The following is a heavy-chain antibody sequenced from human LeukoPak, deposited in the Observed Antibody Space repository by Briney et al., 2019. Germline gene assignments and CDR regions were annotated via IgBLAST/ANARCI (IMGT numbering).Heavy chain of an antibody. D-gene: IGHD6-13*01. CDR3: ARSRIAAATYDAFDI. CDR2: IWYDGSNK. V-gene: IGHV3-33*01. Sequence: GGSLRLSCAASGFTFSSYGMHWVRQAPGKGLEWVAVIWYDGSNKYYADSVKGRFTISRDNSKNTLYLQMNSLRAEDTAVYYCARSRIAAATYDAFDIWGQGTMVTVSS. J-gene: IGHJ3*02. CDR1: GFTFSSYG.